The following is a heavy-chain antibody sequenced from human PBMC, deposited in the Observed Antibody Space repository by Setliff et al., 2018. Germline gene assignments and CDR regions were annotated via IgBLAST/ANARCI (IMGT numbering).Heavy chain of an antibody. CDR1: GYTFTSYD. CDR2: MNPNSGNT. CDR3: ARGGGQIQYDFGSGYFSDPQPNYYYYYVDN. J-gene: IGHJ6*03. V-gene: IGHV1-8*03. Sequence: ASVKVSCKASGYTFTSYDINWVRQATGQGLEWMGWMNPNSGNTGYAQKFQGRVTITRNTTISTAYMELSSLRSEDTAVYYCARGGGQIQYDFGSGYFSDPQPNYYYYYVDNWSKGTTVTVSS. D-gene: IGHD3-3*01.